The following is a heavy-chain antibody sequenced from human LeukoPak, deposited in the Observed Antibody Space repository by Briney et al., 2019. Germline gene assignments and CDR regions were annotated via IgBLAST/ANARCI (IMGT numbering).Heavy chain of an antibody. V-gene: IGHV3-30*02. Sequence: GGSLRLSCAASGFTFSSYGMHWVRQAPGKGLEWVAFIRYDGSNKYYADSVKGRFTISRDNSKNTLYLQMNSLRAEDTAIYYCVKEGGLYNSGGYFDYWGQGTLVTVSS. CDR3: VKEGGLYNSGGYFDY. J-gene: IGHJ4*02. CDR2: IRYDGSNK. CDR1: GFTFSSYG. D-gene: IGHD5-24*01.